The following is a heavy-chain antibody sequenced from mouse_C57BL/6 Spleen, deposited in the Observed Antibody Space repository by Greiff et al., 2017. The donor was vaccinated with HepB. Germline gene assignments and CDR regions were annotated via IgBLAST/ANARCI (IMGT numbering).Heavy chain of an antibody. CDR2: INPGSGGT. V-gene: IGHV1-54*01. CDR3: ARQDGSSFYFDY. J-gene: IGHJ2*01. D-gene: IGHD1-1*01. Sequence: VQLQQSGAELVRPGTSVKVSCKASGYAFTNYLIEWVKQRPGQGLEWIGVINPGSGGTNYNEKFKGKATLTADKSSSTAYMQTSSLTSEDSAVYFCARQDGSSFYFDYWGQGTTLTVSS. CDR1: GYAFTNYL.